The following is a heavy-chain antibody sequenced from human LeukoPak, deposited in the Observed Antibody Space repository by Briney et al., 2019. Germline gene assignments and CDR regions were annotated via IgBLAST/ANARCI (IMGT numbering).Heavy chain of an antibody. CDR2: INPSGGST. CDR3: AVNRSPQDYYGMDV. J-gene: IGHJ6*02. Sequence: ASVKVSCKTSGYTFTSHYVSWMRQAPGQGLEWMGIINPSGGSTSYAQKFQGRVTITADESTSTAYMELSSLRSEDTAVYYCAVNRSPQDYYGMDVWGQGTTVTVSS. CDR1: GYTFTSHY. D-gene: IGHD3-16*02. V-gene: IGHV1-46*01.